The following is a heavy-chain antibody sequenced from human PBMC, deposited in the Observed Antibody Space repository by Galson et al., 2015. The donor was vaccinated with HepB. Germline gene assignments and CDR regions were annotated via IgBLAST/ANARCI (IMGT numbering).Heavy chain of an antibody. V-gene: IGHV1-69*04. CDR2: VIPMFGII. CDR3: ARGGRNPYYYYYGMDV. D-gene: IGHD1-26*01. J-gene: IGHJ6*02. Sequence: SVKVSCKASGDTFDNYVITWVRQAPGQGLEWMGRVIPMFGIIKYAQNFQDRVIITADKSTTTAYMEMSSLRYEDTAVYYCARGGRNPYYYYYGMDVWGQGTTVTVSS. CDR1: GDTFDNYV.